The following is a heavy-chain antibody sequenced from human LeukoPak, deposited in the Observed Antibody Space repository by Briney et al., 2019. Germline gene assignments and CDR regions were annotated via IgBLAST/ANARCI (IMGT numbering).Heavy chain of an antibody. CDR3: ATDPIAAAGTGWFDP. CDR2: FDPEDGET. J-gene: IGHJ5*02. CDR1: GYTLTELS. Sequence: ASVKVSCKVSGYTLTELSMHWVRQAPGKGLEWMGGFDPEDGETIYVQKFQGRVTMTEDTSTDTAYMELSSLRSEDTAVYYCATDPIAAAGTGWFDPWGQGTLVTVSS. V-gene: IGHV1-24*01. D-gene: IGHD6-13*01.